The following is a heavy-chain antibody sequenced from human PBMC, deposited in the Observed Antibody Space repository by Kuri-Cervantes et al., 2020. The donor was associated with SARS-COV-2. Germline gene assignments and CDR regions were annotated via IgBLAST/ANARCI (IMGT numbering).Heavy chain of an antibody. J-gene: IGHJ6*02. D-gene: IGHD6-19*01. CDR3: ARDTAVAGTVYGMDV. V-gene: IGHV1-2*02. CDR1: GFTFTGYS. Sequence: ASVKVSCKASGFTFTGYSVHWVRQAPGQRLEWMGWITPNSGDTNFAQRFQGRVTMTRDASISTAYMELSRLRSDDTAVYYCARDTAVAGTVYGMDVWGQGTTVTVSS. CDR2: ITPNSGDT.